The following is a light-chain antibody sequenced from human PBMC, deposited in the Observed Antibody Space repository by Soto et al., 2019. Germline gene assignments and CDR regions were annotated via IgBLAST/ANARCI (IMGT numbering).Light chain of an antibody. CDR3: SSYTSSTTPV. V-gene: IGLV1-47*01. Sequence: QSVLTQPPSASGTPGQRVTISCSGGSSNIGTNHVYWYQHLPGTAPKLLIYRHTLRPSGVPDRFSASKSGTSASLAISGLRSDDEADYYCSSYTSSTTPVFGGGTKLTVL. CDR1: SSNIGTNH. CDR2: RHT. J-gene: IGLJ2*01.